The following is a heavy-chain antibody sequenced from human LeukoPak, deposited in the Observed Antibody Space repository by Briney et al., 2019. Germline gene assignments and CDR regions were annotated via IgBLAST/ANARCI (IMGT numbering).Heavy chain of an antibody. J-gene: IGHJ6*03. CDR1: GYTFTTSG. V-gene: IGHV1-18*01. D-gene: IGHD2-2*01. Sequence: VASVKVSCKASGYTFTTSGISWVRQAPGQGLEWMGWISVYSGNTKYAQKLQGRVTMTTDTSTSPAYMEFRSLRSDDTAVYYCARAGYCSTTSCYEYFYYYYMDAWGKGTPVTVSS. CDR2: ISVYSGNT. CDR3: ARAGYCSTTSCYEYFYYYYMDA.